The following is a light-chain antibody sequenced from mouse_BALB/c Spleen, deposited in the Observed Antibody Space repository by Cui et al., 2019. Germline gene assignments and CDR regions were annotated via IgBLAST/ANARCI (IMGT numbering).Light chain of an antibody. J-gene: IGKJ1*01. CDR3: QQWSSNP. Sequence: QIVLSQSPAILSASPGEKVTMTCRASSSVSYIHWYQQKPGSSPKPWIYATSNLASGVPARFSGSGSGTSYSLTISRVAAEDAATYYCQQWSSNPFGGGAKLEIK. V-gene: IGKV4-72*01. CDR1: SSVSY. CDR2: ATS.